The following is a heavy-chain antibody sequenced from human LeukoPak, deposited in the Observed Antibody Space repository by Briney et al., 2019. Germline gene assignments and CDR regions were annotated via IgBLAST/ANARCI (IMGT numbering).Heavy chain of an antibody. CDR1: GDTFSSYA. CDR2: IIPIFGTA. Sequence: ASVKVSCKASGDTFSSYAISWVRQAPGQGLEWMGGIIPIFGTANYAQKFQGRVTITADKSTSTAHMELSSLRSEDTAVYYCARDELNAFDIWGQGTMVTVSS. V-gene: IGHV1-69*06. CDR3: ARDELNAFDI. J-gene: IGHJ3*02. D-gene: IGHD1-26*01.